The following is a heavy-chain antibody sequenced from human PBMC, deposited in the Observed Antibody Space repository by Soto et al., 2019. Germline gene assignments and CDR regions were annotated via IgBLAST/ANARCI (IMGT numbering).Heavy chain of an antibody. Sequence: ESLTIYCTSSGYSFTHYLIGRVRQMPGKGLEWMGIIYPSDSDTRYSPSFEGQVTISADKSISTAYLQWSSLKASDTAMYYCARGYDYVWGTYRPPPPSFFDYWGQGSLVTVSS. CDR2: IYPSDSDT. J-gene: IGHJ4*02. CDR1: GYSFTHYL. CDR3: ARGYDYVWGTYRPPPPSFFDY. V-gene: IGHV5-51*01. D-gene: IGHD3-16*02.